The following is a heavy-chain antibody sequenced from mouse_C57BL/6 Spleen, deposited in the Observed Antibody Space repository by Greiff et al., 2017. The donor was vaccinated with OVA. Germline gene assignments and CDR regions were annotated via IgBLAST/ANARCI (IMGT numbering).Heavy chain of an antibody. CDR2: IRSKSNNYAT. CDR1: GFSFNTYA. CDR3: VRHDYYGPDY. J-gene: IGHJ2*01. Sequence: EVHLVESGGGLVQPKGSLKLSCAASGFSFNTYAMNWVRQAPGKGLEWVARIRSKSNNYATYYADSVKDRFTISRDDSESMRYLQMNNLKTEDTAMYYCVRHDYYGPDYWGQGTTLTVSS. V-gene: IGHV10-1*01. D-gene: IGHD2-1*01.